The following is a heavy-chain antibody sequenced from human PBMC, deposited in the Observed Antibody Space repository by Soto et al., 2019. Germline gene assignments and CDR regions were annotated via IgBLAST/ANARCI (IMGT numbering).Heavy chain of an antibody. CDR1: GGSFRGYY. CDR2: INHSGST. Sequence: SETLSLTSAVYGGSFRGYYWSWIRQPPGKGLEWIGEINHSGSTNYNPSLKSRVTISVDTSKNQFSLKLSSVTAADTAVYYCARGRFGYCSGGSCHATAHNYYYYYGMDVWGQGTTVT. D-gene: IGHD2-15*01. CDR3: ARGRFGYCSGGSCHATAHNYYYYYGMDV. V-gene: IGHV4-34*01. J-gene: IGHJ6*02.